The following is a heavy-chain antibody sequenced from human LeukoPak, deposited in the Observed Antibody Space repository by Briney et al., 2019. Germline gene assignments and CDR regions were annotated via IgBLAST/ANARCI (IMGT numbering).Heavy chain of an antibody. V-gene: IGHV4-59*08. D-gene: IGHD3-16*01. CDR3: ARQGDHNWFDP. CDR1: GGSVSNYY. Sequence: SETLSLTCSVSGGSVSNYYWSWIRQPPGKGLEWVGFIYYTGSPKYNPSLQSRVTISVDTSKNQLSLRLSSVTAADTAVYYCARQGDHNWFDPWGQGTLVTVSS. J-gene: IGHJ5*02. CDR2: IYYTGSP.